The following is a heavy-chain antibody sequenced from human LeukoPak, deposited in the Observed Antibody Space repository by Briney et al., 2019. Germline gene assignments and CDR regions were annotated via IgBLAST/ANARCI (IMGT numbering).Heavy chain of an antibody. CDR2: MYHTGST. CDR1: GGSISIKNW. V-gene: IGHV4-4*02. Sequence: ASETLSLTCAVSGGSISIKNWWIWVRQPPGKGLEWIGEMYHTGSTNYNPSLKSRLTMSVDKAKNHFSLNLTSVTAADTAVYYCARDLASCAGDCYSDGFDYWGQGALVTVSS. J-gene: IGHJ4*02. D-gene: IGHD2-21*02. CDR3: ARDLASCAGDCYSDGFDY.